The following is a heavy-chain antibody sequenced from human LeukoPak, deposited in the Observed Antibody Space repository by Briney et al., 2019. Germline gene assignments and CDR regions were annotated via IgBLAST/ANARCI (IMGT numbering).Heavy chain of an antibody. CDR1: GFTFSSYA. V-gene: IGHV3-23*01. CDR3: ARDDFFRLWSDY. D-gene: IGHD5-18*01. Sequence: GGSLRLSCAASGFTFSSYAMSWVRQAPGKGLEWVSAISGSGGSTYYADSVKGRFTISRDNSKNTLYLQMNSLRAEDTAVYYCARDDFFRLWSDYWGQGTLVTVSS. CDR2: ISGSGGST. J-gene: IGHJ4*02.